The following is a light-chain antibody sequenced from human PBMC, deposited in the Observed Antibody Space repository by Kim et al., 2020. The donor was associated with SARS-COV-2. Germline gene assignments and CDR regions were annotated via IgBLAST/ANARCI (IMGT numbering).Light chain of an antibody. CDR2: LNSDGSH. CDR3: QTWGTGMNWV. CDR1: SGHSSYA. Sequence: SVKLTCTLSSGHSSYAIAWHQQQPEKGPRYLMKLNSDGSHSKGDGIPDRFSGSSSGAERYLAISSLQSEDEADYYCQTWGTGMNWVFGGGTQLTVL. V-gene: IGLV4-69*01. J-gene: IGLJ3*02.